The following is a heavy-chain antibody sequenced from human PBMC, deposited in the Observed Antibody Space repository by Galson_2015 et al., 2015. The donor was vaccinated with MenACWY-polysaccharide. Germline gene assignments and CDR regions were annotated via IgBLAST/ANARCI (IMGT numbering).Heavy chain of an antibody. J-gene: IGHJ4*02. CDR3: ARDSVGYYGSGSYYFIDY. D-gene: IGHD3-10*01. CDR2: IKQDGSEK. V-gene: IGHV3-7*05. Sequence: ALRLSCAASGFTFSSYWMSWVRQAPGKGLEWVANIKQDGSEKYYVDSVKGRFTISRDNAKNSLYLQMNSLRAEDTAVYYCARDSVGYYGSGSYYFIDYWGQGTLVTVSS. CDR1: GFTFSSYW.